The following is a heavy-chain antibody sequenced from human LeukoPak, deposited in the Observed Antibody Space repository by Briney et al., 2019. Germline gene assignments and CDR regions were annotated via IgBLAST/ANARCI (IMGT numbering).Heavy chain of an antibody. V-gene: IGHV3-74*01. J-gene: IGHJ4*02. CDR3: VRGGTGYGNFDY. CDR2: IYTGAT. CDR1: GFTFNIYT. D-gene: IGHD3/OR15-3a*01. Sequence: PGGSLRLSCAASGFTFNIYTINWVRQAPGKGLVWVSRIYTGATYYADSVKGRFTISRDNAKNTLYLQLNSLRAEDTAVYYCVRGGTGYGNFDYWGQGTLVTVSS.